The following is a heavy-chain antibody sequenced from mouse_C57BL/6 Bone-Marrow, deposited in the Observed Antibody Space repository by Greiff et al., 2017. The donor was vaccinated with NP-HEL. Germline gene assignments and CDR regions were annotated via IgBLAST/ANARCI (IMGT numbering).Heavy chain of an antibody. J-gene: IGHJ1*03. Sequence: QVQLQQSGAELVRPGTSVKMSCKASGYTFTNYWIGWAKQRPGHGLEWIGDIYPGGGYTNYNEKVKGKATLTADKSSSTAYMQFSSLTSEDSAIYYCARSLLLDFDVWGTGTTVTVSS. V-gene: IGHV1-63*01. CDR3: ARSLLLDFDV. D-gene: IGHD1-1*01. CDR2: IYPGGGYT. CDR1: GYTFTNYW.